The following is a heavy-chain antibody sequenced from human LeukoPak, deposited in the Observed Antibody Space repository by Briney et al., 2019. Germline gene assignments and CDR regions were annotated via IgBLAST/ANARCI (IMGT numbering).Heavy chain of an antibody. CDR2: IIPILGIA. Sequence: VASVKVSCKASGGTFSSYAISWVRQAPGQGLEWMGRIIPILGIANYAQKFQGRVTITADKSTSTAYMELSSLRSEDTAVYYCARTPISYDSSGYYYFDYWGQGTLVTVSS. CDR1: GGTFSSYA. J-gene: IGHJ4*02. V-gene: IGHV1-69*04. CDR3: ARTPISYDSSGYYYFDY. D-gene: IGHD3-22*01.